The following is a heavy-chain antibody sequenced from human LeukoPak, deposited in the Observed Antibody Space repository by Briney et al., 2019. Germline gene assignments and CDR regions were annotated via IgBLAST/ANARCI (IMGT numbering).Heavy chain of an antibody. Sequence: PSETLSLTCTVSGYSISSGYYWGCIRQPPGKGLEWIGSVDQSGSTYYNPSLKSRVTISLDTSKNQFSLKLSSVTAADTAVYYCARGKPSYGSGTFYRPLEPDYLDVWGKGTTVTVSS. D-gene: IGHD3-10*01. CDR3: ARGKPSYGSGTFYRPLEPDYLDV. CDR2: VDQSGST. V-gene: IGHV4-38-2*02. CDR1: GYSISSGYY. J-gene: IGHJ6*03.